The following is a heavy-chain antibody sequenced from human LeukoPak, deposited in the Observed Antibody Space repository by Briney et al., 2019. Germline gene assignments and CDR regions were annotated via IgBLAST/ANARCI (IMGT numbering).Heavy chain of an antibody. D-gene: IGHD6-13*01. Sequence: ASVKVSCKASGGTFSSYAISWVRQAPGQGLEWMGRIIPILGIANYAQKFQGRVTITADKSTSTAYMELSSLRSEDTAVYYCARFRGYSICYGMDVWGQGTTVTVSS. CDR2: IIPILGIA. V-gene: IGHV1-69*04. CDR3: ARFRGYSICYGMDV. J-gene: IGHJ6*02. CDR1: GGTFSSYA.